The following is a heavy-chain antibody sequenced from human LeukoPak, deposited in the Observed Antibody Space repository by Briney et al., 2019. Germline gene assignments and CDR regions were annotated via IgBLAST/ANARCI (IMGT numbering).Heavy chain of an antibody. CDR3: ARDFWSNSGYEGLAFDY. CDR2: INHSGST. Sequence: KPSETLSLTCAVYGGSFSGYYWSWIRQPPGKGLEWIGEINHSGSTNYNPSLKSRVTISVDTSKNQFSLKLSSVTAADTAVYYCARDFWSNSGYEGLAFDYWGQETLVTVSS. CDR1: GGSFSGYY. V-gene: IGHV4-34*01. D-gene: IGHD5-12*01. J-gene: IGHJ4*02.